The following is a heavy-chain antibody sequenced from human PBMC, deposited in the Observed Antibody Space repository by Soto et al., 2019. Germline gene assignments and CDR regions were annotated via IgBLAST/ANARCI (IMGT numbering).Heavy chain of an antibody. V-gene: IGHV1-69*12. CDR3: SRDIDRRPLGGHYYDILDV. Sequence: QVQLVQSGAEMKEPGSSVKVSCKTSGGTFSSSAISWLRQAPGQGLEWMGGIIPLFRTPDYAQKFQGRVTIPAAEXTNTAYMDQSNLRSEDTDGSYCSRDIDRRPLGGHYYDILDVGSQAT. CDR2: IIPLFRTP. D-gene: IGHD1-1*01. J-gene: IGHJ6*02. CDR1: GGTFSSSA.